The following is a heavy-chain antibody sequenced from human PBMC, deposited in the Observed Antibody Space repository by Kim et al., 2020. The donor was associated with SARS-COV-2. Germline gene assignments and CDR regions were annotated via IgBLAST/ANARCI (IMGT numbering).Heavy chain of an antibody. V-gene: IGHV1-69*13. Sequence: SVKVSCKASGGTFSSYAISWVRQAPGQGLEWMGGIIPIFGTANYAQKFQGRVTITADESTSTAYMELSSLRSEDTAVYYCASTPTQGKYFDYWGQGTLVTVSS. CDR1: GGTFSSYA. CDR2: IIPIFGTA. CDR3: ASTPTQGKYFDY. D-gene: IGHD6-13*01. J-gene: IGHJ4*02.